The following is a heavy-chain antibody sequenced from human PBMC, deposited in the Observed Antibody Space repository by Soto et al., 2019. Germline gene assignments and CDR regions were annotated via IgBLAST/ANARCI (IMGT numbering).Heavy chain of an antibody. V-gene: IGHV2-5*02. CDR3: AHRPGGYSYGSYFDY. J-gene: IGHJ4*02. D-gene: IGHD5-18*01. Sequence: QITLKESGPTLVKPTQTLTLTCTFSGFSLSTSGVGVGWIRQPPGKALEWLALIYWDDDKRYSPSLKSRLTITKDTSKNQVVLTMTNMDPVDTATYYCAHRPGGYSYGSYFDYWCQGTLVTVSS. CDR2: IYWDDDK. CDR1: GFSLSTSGVG.